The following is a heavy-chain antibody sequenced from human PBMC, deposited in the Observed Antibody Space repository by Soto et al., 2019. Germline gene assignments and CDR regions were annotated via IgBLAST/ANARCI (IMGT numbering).Heavy chain of an antibody. D-gene: IGHD4-17*01. CDR1: GFTFSNYG. CDR3: AREDYGDSHDY. Sequence: QVQLVESGGGVVQPGRSLRLSCAASGFTFSNYGMHWVRQAPGKGLEWGAVIWHDGSNKYYADSVKGRFTISRDNSKNTLYLQRNSLRAEDTAVYYCAREDYGDSHDYWGQGTLVTVSS. V-gene: IGHV3-33*01. CDR2: IWHDGSNK. J-gene: IGHJ4*02.